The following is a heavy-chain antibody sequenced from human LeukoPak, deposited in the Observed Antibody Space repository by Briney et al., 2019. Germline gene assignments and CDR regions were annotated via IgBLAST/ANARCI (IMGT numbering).Heavy chain of an antibody. D-gene: IGHD3-22*01. CDR1: GFTFSSYG. V-gene: IGHV3-33*06. Sequence: GRSLRLSCAASGFTFSSYGMHWVRQAPGKGLEWVAVIWYDGSNKYYADSVKGRFTISRDNSKNTLYLQMNSLRAEDTAVYYCAKAGPRNYYDSSGPFDYWGQGTLVTVSS. CDR3: AKAGPRNYYDSSGPFDY. CDR2: IWYDGSNK. J-gene: IGHJ4*02.